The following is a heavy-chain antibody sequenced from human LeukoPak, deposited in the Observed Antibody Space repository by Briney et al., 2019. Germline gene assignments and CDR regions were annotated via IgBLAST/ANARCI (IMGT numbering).Heavy chain of an antibody. V-gene: IGHV3-7*03. J-gene: IGHJ5*02. D-gene: IGHD2-21*02. CDR1: GFTFSNFW. CDR3: AKRNCGGDCLSWFDP. CDR2: IKQDETEK. Sequence: GGSLRLSCTASGFTFSNFWMGWVRQAPGKGLEWVANIKQDETEKFYLGSVKGRFTISRDNAKNSLYLQMNSLRAEDTAIYYCAKRNCGGDCLSWFDPWGQGTLVTVSS.